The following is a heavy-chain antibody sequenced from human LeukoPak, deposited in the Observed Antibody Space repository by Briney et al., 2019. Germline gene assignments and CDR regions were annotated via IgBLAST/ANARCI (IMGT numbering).Heavy chain of an antibody. CDR2: ISSSGSTI. CDR1: GFTFSSYE. V-gene: IGHV3-48*03. D-gene: IGHD3-10*01. J-gene: IGHJ4*02. CDR3: AKDPMLRGSTYDY. Sequence: GGSLRLSCAASGFTFSSYEMNWVRQAPGKGLEWVSYISSSGSTIYYADSVKGRFTISRDDAKSSLYLQMNSLRAEDTAVYYCAKDPMLRGSTYDYWGQGTLVTVSS.